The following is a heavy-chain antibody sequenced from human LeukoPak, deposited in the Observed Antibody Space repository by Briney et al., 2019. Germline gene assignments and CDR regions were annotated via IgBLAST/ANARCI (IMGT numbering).Heavy chain of an antibody. Sequence: GGSLRLSCAASRFTFSNYAMSWVRRAPEKGLEWVSVTSGSGGTAYYADSVKGRFTISRDNSKNTLDLQMNSLRAEDTAVYYCAKVGYNDILTGDYKDYFDYWGQGTLVTVSS. CDR1: RFTFSNYA. V-gene: IGHV3-23*01. CDR3: AKVGYNDILTGDYKDYFDY. CDR2: TSGSGGTA. J-gene: IGHJ4*02. D-gene: IGHD3-9*01.